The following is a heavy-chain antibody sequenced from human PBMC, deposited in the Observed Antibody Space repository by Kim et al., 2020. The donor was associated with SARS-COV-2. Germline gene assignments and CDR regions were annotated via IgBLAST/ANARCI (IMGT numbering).Heavy chain of an antibody. J-gene: IGHJ3*02. CDR3: ARVYGSGPGAFDI. Sequence: SETLSLTCTVSGGSISSYYWSWIRQPPGKGLEWIGYIYYSGSTNYNPSLKSRVTISVDTSKNQFSLKLSSVTAADTAVYYCARVYGSGPGAFDIWGQGTMVTVSS. CDR2: IYYSGST. D-gene: IGHD3-10*01. V-gene: IGHV4-59*01. CDR1: GGSISSYY.